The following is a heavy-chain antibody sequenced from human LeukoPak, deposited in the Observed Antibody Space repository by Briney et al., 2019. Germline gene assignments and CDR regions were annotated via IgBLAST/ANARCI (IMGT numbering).Heavy chain of an antibody. V-gene: IGHV5-10-1*01. CDR2: IDPSDSYT. CDR1: GYSFTSYW. CDR3: AKSPTFRSDIVVVVAADAILDY. J-gene: IGHJ4*02. Sequence: GESLRISCKGSGYSFTSYWISWVRQMPGKGLEWVWRIDPSDSYTNYSPSFQGHVTISADKSISTAYLQWSSLKASDTAMYYCAKSPTFRSDIVVVVAADAILDYWGQGTLVTVSS. D-gene: IGHD2-15*01.